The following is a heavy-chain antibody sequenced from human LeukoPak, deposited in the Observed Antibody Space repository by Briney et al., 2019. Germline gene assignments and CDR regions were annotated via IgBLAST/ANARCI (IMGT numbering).Heavy chain of an antibody. V-gene: IGHV3-33*01. CDR1: GFTFSNYG. CDR2: IWYDGSNK. Sequence: GRSLRLSCAASGFTFSNYGMHWVRQPPAKGLEWVAVIWYDGSNKNDVDSVKGRFTISRDNSKNTLSLQMNSLRAEDTAVYYCARYRDYGGNSDAFDIWGQGTMVTVSS. J-gene: IGHJ3*02. D-gene: IGHD4-23*01. CDR3: ARYRDYGGNSDAFDI.